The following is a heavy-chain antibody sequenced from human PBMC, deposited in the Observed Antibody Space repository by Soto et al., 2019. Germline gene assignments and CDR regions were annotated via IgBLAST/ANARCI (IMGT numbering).Heavy chain of an antibody. V-gene: IGHV3-30*04. CDR3: AREWLRRYDILTPSCNFNL. CDR1: GFNFTYNA. D-gene: IGHD3-9*01. J-gene: IGHJ2*01. Sequence: QEQLVESGGGVVRPGKSLRLSCEASGFNFTYNAMHWVRQAPGKGLEWVAVISFNGRKKFYARSVKGRFTISRDNSKNTLYLQINYLRHGDTAVYYCAREWLRRYDILTPSCNFNLWGQGTLVTAS. CDR2: ISFNGRKK.